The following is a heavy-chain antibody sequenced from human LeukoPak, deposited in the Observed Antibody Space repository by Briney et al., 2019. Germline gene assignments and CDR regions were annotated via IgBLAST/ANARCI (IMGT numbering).Heavy chain of an antibody. D-gene: IGHD5-12*01. CDR3: ARDLSGYDSRGGDYYYYYYMDV. CDR1: GFTFSSYS. J-gene: IGHJ6*03. V-gene: IGHV3-21*01. CDR2: ISSSSSYI. Sequence: PGGSLRLSCAASGFTFSSYSMNWVRQAPGKGLEWVSSISSSSSYIYYADSVKGRFTISRDNAKNSLYLQMNSLRAEDTAVYYCARDLSGYDSRGGDYYYYYYMDVWGKGTTVTVSS.